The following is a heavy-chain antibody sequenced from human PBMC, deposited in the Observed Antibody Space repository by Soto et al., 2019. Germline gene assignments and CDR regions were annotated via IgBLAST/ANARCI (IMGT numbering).Heavy chain of an antibody. V-gene: IGHV4-28*01. D-gene: IGHD1-26*01. CDR2: IYYSGTT. Sequence: QVQLQESGPGLVKPSDTLSLTCAVSGYSISSSNWWGWIRQPPGKGLEWIGYIYYSGTTYYNPSLRDRVTMSVDTAKDQFSLKLTSVTAVDTAVYYCAGREIQGPIDYWGQGTMVTVSS. CDR1: GYSISSSNW. J-gene: IGHJ4*02. CDR3: AGREIQGPIDY.